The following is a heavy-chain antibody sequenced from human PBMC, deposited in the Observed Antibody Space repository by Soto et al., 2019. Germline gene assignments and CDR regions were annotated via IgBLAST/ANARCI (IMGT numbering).Heavy chain of an antibody. V-gene: IGHV3-48*01. CDR3: ARLGGSGWYVLELN. J-gene: IGHJ4*02. CDR1: GFTFSSYS. D-gene: IGHD6-19*01. Sequence: EVQLVESGGGLVQPGGSLRLSCAASGFTFSSYSMNWVRQAPGKGLEWVSYISSSSSTIYYADSVKGRFTISRDNAKNSLYLQMNSLRAEDTAVYYCARLGGSGWYVLELNWCQGTLVTVSS. CDR2: ISSSSSTI.